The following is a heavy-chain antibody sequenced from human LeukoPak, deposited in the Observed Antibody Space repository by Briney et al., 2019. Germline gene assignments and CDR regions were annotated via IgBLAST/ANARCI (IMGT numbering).Heavy chain of an antibody. CDR2: ISSSSSYI. Sequence: GGSLRLSCAASGFTFSSYSMNWVRQAPGKGLEWVSSISSSSSYIYYADSVKGRFTISRDNAKNSLYLQMNSLRAEDTAVYYCARVPAAAYMDVWGKGTTVTVSS. CDR3: ARVPAAAYMDV. CDR1: GFTFSSYS. V-gene: IGHV3-21*01. D-gene: IGHD2-2*01. J-gene: IGHJ6*03.